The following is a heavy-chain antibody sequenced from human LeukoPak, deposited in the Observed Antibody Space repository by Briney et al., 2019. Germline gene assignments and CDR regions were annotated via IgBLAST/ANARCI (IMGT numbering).Heavy chain of an antibody. CDR2: IYYSGST. J-gene: IGHJ4*02. CDR3: ARSREEYSSSSLDY. CDR1: GGSISSYY. D-gene: IGHD6-6*01. Sequence: PSETLSITCTVSGGSISSYYWSWIRQPPGKGLEWIGYIYYSGSTNYNPSLKSRVTISVDTSKNQFSLKLSSVTAADTAVYYCARSREEYSSSSLDYWGQGTLVTVSS. V-gene: IGHV4-59*01.